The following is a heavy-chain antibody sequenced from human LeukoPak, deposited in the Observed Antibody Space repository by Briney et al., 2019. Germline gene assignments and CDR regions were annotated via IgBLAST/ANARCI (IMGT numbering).Heavy chain of an antibody. CDR2: ISNDGSAT. Sequence: SGGPLRLSCAAPGFTLSTYWMYWVRQGPGKGLEYVSRISNDGSATTYADSVKGRFSISRDNAKSTVYLQMNSLRPEDTAMFYCARGGLDHAFDLWGQGTMVSVSS. D-gene: IGHD3/OR15-3a*01. J-gene: IGHJ3*01. CDR1: GFTLSTYW. V-gene: IGHV3-74*01. CDR3: ARGGLDHAFDL.